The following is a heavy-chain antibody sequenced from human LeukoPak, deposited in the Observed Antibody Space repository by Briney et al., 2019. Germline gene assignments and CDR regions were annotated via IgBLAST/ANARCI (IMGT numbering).Heavy chain of an antibody. D-gene: IGHD2-15*01. CDR3: TRAKPPYCRGGSCRTPGAFDI. J-gene: IGHJ3*02. CDR1: GFTFSSYE. Sequence: GGSLTLSCAASGFTFSSYEMNWVRQAPGTGLEWISYISSDGNTIYYADSVKGRFTISRDNAKNSLYLHMNSLRAEDTAVYYCTRAKPPYCRGGSCRTPGAFDIWGQGTVVTVSS. CDR2: ISSDGNTI. V-gene: IGHV3-48*03.